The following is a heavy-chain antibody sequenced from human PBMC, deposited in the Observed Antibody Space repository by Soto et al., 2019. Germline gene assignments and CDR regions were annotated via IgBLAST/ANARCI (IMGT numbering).Heavy chain of an antibody. CDR1: GYTFTGYY. CDR2: INPNSGGT. D-gene: IGHD3-9*01. CDR3: ASLGRYYDILTGYRKGANAFDM. J-gene: IGHJ3*02. V-gene: IGHV1-2*02. Sequence: VASVKVSCKASGYTFTGYYMHWVRQAPGQGLEWMGWINPNSGGTNYAQKFQGRITMARDTSISTAYMQLSTLRSDDTAVYYCASLGRYYDILTGYRKGANAFDMWGQGTMVTVSS.